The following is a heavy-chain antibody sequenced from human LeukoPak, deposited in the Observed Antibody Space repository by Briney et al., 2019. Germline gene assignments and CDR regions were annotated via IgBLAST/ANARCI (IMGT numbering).Heavy chain of an antibody. CDR3: AKDRGVTFGGADLDY. CDR1: GFTFSNYA. CDR2: ISGSGGTT. J-gene: IGHJ4*02. D-gene: IGHD3-16*01. Sequence: PGGSLRLSCAASGFTFSNYAMSWVRQGPGKGLEWVSAISGSGGTTYYADSVKGRFTISRDNSKNTLYLQMNSLRAEDTAVYYCAKDRGVTFGGADLDYWGQGTLVTVSS. V-gene: IGHV3-23*01.